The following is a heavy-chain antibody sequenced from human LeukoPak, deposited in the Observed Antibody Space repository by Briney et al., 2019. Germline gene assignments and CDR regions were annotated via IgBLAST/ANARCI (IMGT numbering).Heavy chain of an antibody. J-gene: IGHJ6*03. CDR1: GGSISGYY. V-gene: IGHV4-4*07. CDR3: ARVDVFGVVSSDYYYYYMDV. Sequence: PSETLSLTCSVSGGSISGYYWSWVRQPAGKGLEWIGRIYTSGSTNYNPSLKSRVTMSVDTSKNQFSLKLSYVTAADTAVYYCARVDVFGVVSSDYYYYYMDVWGKGTTVTVSS. CDR2: IYTSGST. D-gene: IGHD3-3*01.